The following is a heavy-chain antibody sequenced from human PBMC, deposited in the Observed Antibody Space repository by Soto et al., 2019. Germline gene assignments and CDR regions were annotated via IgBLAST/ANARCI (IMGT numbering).Heavy chain of an antibody. CDR1: GFTFDDYA. J-gene: IGHJ3*02. CDR3: AKDWAVAGISRDAFDI. CDR2: ISWNSGSI. D-gene: IGHD6-19*01. V-gene: IGHV3-9*01. Sequence: GGSLRLSCAASGFTFDDYAMHWVRQAPGKGLEWVSGISWNSGSIGYADSVKGRFTISRDNAKNSLYLQMNSLRAEDTALYYCAKDWAVAGISRDAFDIWGQGTMVTVSS.